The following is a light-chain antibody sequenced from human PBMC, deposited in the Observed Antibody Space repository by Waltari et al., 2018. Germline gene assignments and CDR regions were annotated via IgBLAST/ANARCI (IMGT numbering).Light chain of an antibody. CDR2: CAS. CDR3: HQYQWSPGT. V-gene: IGKV4-1*01. J-gene: IGKJ4*01. Sequence: NNKNDLAWYKHKKGQLPRLLIYCASNRQSGVPDTFSGSGSGTDFNLTSSGRQAGDVSVYYCHQYQWSPGTFGGGTKVEIK. CDR1: NNKND.